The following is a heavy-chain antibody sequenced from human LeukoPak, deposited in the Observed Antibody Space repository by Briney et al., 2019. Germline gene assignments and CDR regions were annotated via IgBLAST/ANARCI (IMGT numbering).Heavy chain of an antibody. D-gene: IGHD4-17*01. CDR3: ARDPRTTGKSNYGMDV. CDR1: GVPVSNNY. J-gene: IGHJ6*02. Sequence: GYPRPPRAASGVPVSNNYMSWVRQPPGKGLEGGPIIYSGGTTYFAEPVTGRSTIFRDNSKNTVHLQMNSLRVEDTAVYYCARDPRTTGKSNYGMDVWGQGTTVTASS. V-gene: IGHV3-53*01. CDR2: IYSGGTT.